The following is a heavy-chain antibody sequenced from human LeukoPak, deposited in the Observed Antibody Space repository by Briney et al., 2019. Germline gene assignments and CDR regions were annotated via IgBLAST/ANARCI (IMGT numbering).Heavy chain of an antibody. CDR2: IYYSGST. J-gene: IGHJ4*02. CDR1: GGSISSSSYY. Sequence: PSETLSLTCTVSGGSISSSSYYWGWIRQPPGKGLEWIGSIYYSGSTYYNPSLKSRVTISVDTSKNQFSLKLSSVTAADTAVYYCARDIRDCSSTSCYTGSLFYWGQGTLVTVSS. V-gene: IGHV4-39*07. D-gene: IGHD2-2*02. CDR3: ARDIRDCSSTSCYTGSLFY.